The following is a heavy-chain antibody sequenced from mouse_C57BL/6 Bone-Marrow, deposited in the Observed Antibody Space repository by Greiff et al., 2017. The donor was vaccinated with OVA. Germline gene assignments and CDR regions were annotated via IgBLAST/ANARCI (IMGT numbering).Heavy chain of an antibody. CDR1: GFNIKDDY. J-gene: IGHJ1*03. CDR3: TSITTVVAPDWYFDV. Sequence: VQLKPSGAELVRPGASVKLSCTASGFNIKDDYMHWVKQRPEQGLEWIGWIDPENGDTEYASKFQGKATITADTSSNTAYLQLSSLTSEDTAVYYCTSITTVVAPDWYFDVWGTGTTVTVSS. V-gene: IGHV14-4*01. D-gene: IGHD1-1*01. CDR2: IDPENGDT.